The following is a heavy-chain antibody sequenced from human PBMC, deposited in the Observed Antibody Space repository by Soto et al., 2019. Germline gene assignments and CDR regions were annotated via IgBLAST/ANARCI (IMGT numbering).Heavy chain of an antibody. D-gene: IGHD2-15*01. J-gene: IGHJ4*02. CDR3: ARGDFRSGRFDY. V-gene: IGHV3-30*03. Sequence: QVQLVESGGGVVQPGRSLRLSCAASGFTFSSYGIHWVRQAPGKGLEWVAVISYDGSNKYYADSVKGRFTISRDNSKNTLYLQMNCLRAEDTAVYYCARGDFRSGRFDYWGQGTLVTVSS. CDR2: ISYDGSNK. CDR1: GFTFSSYG.